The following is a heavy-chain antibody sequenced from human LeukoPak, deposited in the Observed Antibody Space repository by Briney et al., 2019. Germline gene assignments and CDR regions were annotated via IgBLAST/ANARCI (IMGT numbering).Heavy chain of an antibody. D-gene: IGHD3-10*01. Sequence: GESLKISCKGSGLTDYWIGWVRQMPGKGLEWMGIIYPGDSDTRYSPSFQGQVTISADRSVNTAFLHWSSLKASDTAMYYCVRPTYYYHSSGPNYYMDVWGTGTPVIVSS. J-gene: IGHJ6*03. CDR3: VRPTYYYHSSGPNYYMDV. CDR1: GLTDYW. V-gene: IGHV5-51*01. CDR2: IYPGDSDT.